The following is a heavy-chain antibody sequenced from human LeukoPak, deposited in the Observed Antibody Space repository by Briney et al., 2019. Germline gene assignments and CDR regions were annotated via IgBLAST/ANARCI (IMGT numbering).Heavy chain of an antibody. CDR2: ISSSSSYI. V-gene: IGHV3-21*06. CDR3: AKDPSRGDWYFDL. Sequence: GGSLRLSCAASGFTFSSYSMNWVRQAPGKGLEWVSSISSSSSYIYYADSVKGRFTISRDNTKSSLFLQMDSLRAEDTAVYYCAKDPSRGDWYFDLWGRGTLVTVSS. CDR1: GFTFSSYS. J-gene: IGHJ2*01.